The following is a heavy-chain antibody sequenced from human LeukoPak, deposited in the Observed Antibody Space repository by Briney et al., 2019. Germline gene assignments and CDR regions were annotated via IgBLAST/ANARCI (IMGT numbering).Heavy chain of an antibody. CDR3: ARDNYDSSGYYFD. Sequence: GGSLRLSCAASGFTFSSYWMHWVRQAPGKGLEWVSRINSDGSSTNYADSVKGRFTISRDNAKNSLYLQMNSLRAEDTAVYYCARDNYDSSGYYFDWGQGTLVTVSS. V-gene: IGHV3-74*01. D-gene: IGHD3-22*01. J-gene: IGHJ4*02. CDR2: INSDGSST. CDR1: GFTFSSYW.